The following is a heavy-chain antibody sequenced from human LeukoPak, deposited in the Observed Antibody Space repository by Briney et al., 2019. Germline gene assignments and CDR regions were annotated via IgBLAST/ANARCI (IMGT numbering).Heavy chain of an antibody. CDR1: GYSISSGYY. Sequence: SETLSLTCTVSGYSISSGYYWGWIRQPPGRGLEWIGSIYHSGSTYYNSSLKSRVTISVDTSKNQFSLKLSSVTAADTAVYYCARPSYYYGSGSKRNLGFDPWGQGTLVTVSS. J-gene: IGHJ5*02. CDR2: IYHSGST. D-gene: IGHD3-10*01. CDR3: ARPSYYYGSGSKRNLGFDP. V-gene: IGHV4-38-2*02.